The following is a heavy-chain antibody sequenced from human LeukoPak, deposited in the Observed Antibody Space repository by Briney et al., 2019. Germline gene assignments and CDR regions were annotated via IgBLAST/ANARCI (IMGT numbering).Heavy chain of an antibody. CDR1: RGSISSPNW. CDR2: IYHGGST. Sequence: PSGTLSLTCTVSRGSISSPNWWTWVRQPPGQGLEWVGEIYHGGSTNHNPSLISRLTISVDKSRNQFSLKLSSVTAADTAVYYCASRSASALEGFDIWGQGTMVIVSS. J-gene: IGHJ3*02. V-gene: IGHV4-4*02. D-gene: IGHD6-19*01. CDR3: ASRSASALEGFDI.